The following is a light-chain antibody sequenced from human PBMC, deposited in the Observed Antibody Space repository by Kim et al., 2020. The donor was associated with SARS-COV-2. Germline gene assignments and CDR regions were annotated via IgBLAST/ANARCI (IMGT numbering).Light chain of an antibody. J-gene: IGLJ1*01. CDR3: GTWDSSLSAYV. Sequence: GQKVPISCSGSSSNIGNNYVSWSHQLPGTAPKLLIYDNNKRPSGIPDRFSGSKSGTSATLGITGLQTGDEADYYCGTWDSSLSAYVFGTGTKVTVL. CDR1: SSNIGNNY. V-gene: IGLV1-51*01. CDR2: DNN.